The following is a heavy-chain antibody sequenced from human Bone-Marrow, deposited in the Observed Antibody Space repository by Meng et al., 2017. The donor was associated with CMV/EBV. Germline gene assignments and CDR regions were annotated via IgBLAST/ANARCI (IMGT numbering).Heavy chain of an antibody. J-gene: IGHJ6*02. CDR3: ARELCGGECYSPHHSYAMDV. CDR1: SYW. CDR2: INREGSSG. D-gene: IGHD2-21*01. V-gene: IGHV3-74*01. Sequence: SYWMHWVRQAPGKGLVWVSRINREGSSGTYADSVKGRFTISRDNVKNTLYLQMNSLRAEDTAVYYCARELCGGECYSPHHSYAMDVWGQGTTVTVSS.